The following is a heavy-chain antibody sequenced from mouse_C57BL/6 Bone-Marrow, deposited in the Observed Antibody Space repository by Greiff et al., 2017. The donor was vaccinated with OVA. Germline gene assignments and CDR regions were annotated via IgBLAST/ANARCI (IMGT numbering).Heavy chain of an antibody. V-gene: IGHV5-12*01. D-gene: IGHD3-2*02. CDR2: ISNGGGST. CDR3: ARQSSGYVFFDY. Sequence: EVKLMESGGGLVQPGGSLKLSCAASGFTFSDYYMYWVRQTPEKRLEWVAYISNGGGSTYYPDTVKGRFTISRDNAKNTLYLQMSRLKSEDTAMYYCARQSSGYVFFDYWGQGTTLTVSS. J-gene: IGHJ2*01. CDR1: GFTFSDYY.